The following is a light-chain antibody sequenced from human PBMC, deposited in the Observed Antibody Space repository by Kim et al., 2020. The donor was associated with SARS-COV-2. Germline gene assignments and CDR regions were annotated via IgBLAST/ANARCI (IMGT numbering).Light chain of an antibody. J-gene: IGLJ2*01. Sequence: GQSITIFCTGTSSDVGGYDYVSWYQQHPGKAPKLMIYDVNKRPSGVSNRFSGSKSGNTASLTISGLQTEDEADYYCSSYTTSSTLVFGGGTQLTVL. CDR3: SSYTTSSTLV. CDR1: SSDVGGYDY. CDR2: DVN. V-gene: IGLV2-14*03.